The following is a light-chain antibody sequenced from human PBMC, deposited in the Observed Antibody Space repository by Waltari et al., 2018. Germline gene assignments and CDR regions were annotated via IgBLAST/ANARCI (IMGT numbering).Light chain of an antibody. CDR3: CSYAGSSSLV. J-gene: IGLJ3*02. CDR2: DVS. V-gene: IGLV2-11*01. CDR1: SNAVGGYNY. Sequence: QSALTQPRSVSGSPGQSVTISCSGTSNAVGGYNYVSWYQQHPGKAPKLIIYDVSKRPSGVPDRFSGSKSGNTASLTISGLQSEDEADYFCCSYAGSSSLVFGGGSSLTVL.